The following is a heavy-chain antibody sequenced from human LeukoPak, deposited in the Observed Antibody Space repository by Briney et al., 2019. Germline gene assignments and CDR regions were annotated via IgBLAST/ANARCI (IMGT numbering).Heavy chain of an antibody. CDR1: GYIFTGYY. CDR3: ARSHGYDSSGYYYHY. CDR2: INPNSGGT. V-gene: IGHV1-2*06. Sequence: ASVKVSCKASGYIFTGYYMHWVRQAPGQGLEWMGRINPNSGGTNYAQKFQGRVTMTRDTSISTAYMELSRLRSDDAAVYYCARSHGYDSSGYYYHYWGQGTLVTVSS. D-gene: IGHD3-22*01. J-gene: IGHJ4*02.